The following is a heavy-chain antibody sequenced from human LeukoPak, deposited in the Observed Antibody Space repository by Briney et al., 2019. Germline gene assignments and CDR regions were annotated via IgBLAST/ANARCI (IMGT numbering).Heavy chain of an antibody. CDR1: GFTFSSYW. D-gene: IGHD1-26*01. CDR3: ARAPNGSYYYYYMDV. J-gene: IGHJ6*03. V-gene: IGHV3-7*01. CDR2: IKQDGSEK. Sequence: PGGSLRLSCAASGFTFSSYWMSWVRQAPGKGLEWVANIKQDGSEKYYVDSVKGRFTISRDNAKNSLYLQMNSLRAEDTAVYYCARAPNGSYYYYYMDVWGKGTTVTISS.